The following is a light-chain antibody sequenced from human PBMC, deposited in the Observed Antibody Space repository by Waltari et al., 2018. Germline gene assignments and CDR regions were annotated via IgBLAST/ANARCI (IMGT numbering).Light chain of an antibody. CDR1: SSDVGGYNH. CDR2: DVD. V-gene: IGLV2-14*03. Sequence: QSALTQPASVSGSPGQSITISCTGTSSDVGGYNHVSWYLQPPAKAPKLLIYDVDYLPSRVSNRFSGSKSGNTASLTISGLQAEDEAVYYCSSYTSSSTVIFGGGTKLTVL. J-gene: IGLJ2*01. CDR3: SSYTSSSTVI.